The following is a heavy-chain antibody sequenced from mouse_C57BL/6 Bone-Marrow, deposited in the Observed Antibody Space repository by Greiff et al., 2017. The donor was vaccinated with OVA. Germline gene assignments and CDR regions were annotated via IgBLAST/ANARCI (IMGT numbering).Heavy chain of an antibody. Sequence: VQLQQSGPELVKPGASVKISCKASGYAFSSSWMNWVKQRPGKGLEWIGRIYPGDGDTNYNGKFKGKATLTADKSSSTAYMQLSSLTSEDSAVSFCARSLRFAYWGQGTLVTVAA. CDR3: ARSLRFAY. V-gene: IGHV1-82*01. CDR2: IYPGDGDT. J-gene: IGHJ3*01. CDR1: GYAFSSSW.